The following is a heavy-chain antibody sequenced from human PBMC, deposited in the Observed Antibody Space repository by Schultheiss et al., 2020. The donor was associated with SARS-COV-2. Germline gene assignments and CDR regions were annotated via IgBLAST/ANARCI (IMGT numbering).Heavy chain of an antibody. Sequence: SETLSLTCAVYGGSFSGYYWSWIRQPPGKGLEWIGEINHSGSTNYNPSLKSRVTISVDTSKNQFSLKLSSVTAADTAVYYCAREREVVVVAAIRYYYYGMDVWGPGTTVTVSS. CDR3: AREREVVVVAAIRYYYYGMDV. J-gene: IGHJ6*01. CDR1: GGSFSGYY. CDR2: INHSGST. V-gene: IGHV4-34*01. D-gene: IGHD2-15*01.